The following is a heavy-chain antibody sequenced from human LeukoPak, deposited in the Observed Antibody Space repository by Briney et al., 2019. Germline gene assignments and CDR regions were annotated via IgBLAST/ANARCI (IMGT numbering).Heavy chain of an antibody. CDR3: ARDEVATISLDY. Sequence: PGGSLRLSRAASGFTFSSYSMNWVRQAPGKGLEWVSSISSSSSYIYYADSVKGRFTISRDNAKNSLYLQMNSLRAEDTAVYYCARDEVATISLDYWGQGTLVTVSS. D-gene: IGHD5-12*01. CDR2: ISSSSSYI. V-gene: IGHV3-21*01. J-gene: IGHJ4*02. CDR1: GFTFSSYS.